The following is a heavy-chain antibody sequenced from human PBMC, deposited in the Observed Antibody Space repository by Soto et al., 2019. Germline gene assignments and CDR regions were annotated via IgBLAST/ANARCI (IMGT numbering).Heavy chain of an antibody. CDR1: GGTFSSYA. CDR2: IIPMYGPA. V-gene: IGHV1-69*01. D-gene: IGHD3-10*01. Sequence: QVPLVQSGAEVKKPGSSVTVSCKASGGTFSSYAIHWVRQAPGQGLEWMGGIIPMYGPAKYAQRFQGRVTISADESTTTVYMEMTSPTPQDTAVYYCARVTSMVRGVNDNWFDPWGQGTQVTVSS. CDR3: ARVTSMVRGVNDNWFDP. J-gene: IGHJ5*02.